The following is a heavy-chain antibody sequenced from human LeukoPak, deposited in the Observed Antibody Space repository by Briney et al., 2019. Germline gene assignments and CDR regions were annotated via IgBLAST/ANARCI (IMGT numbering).Heavy chain of an antibody. J-gene: IGHJ5*02. CDR2: ISGSGGST. CDR3: AKDPRQWLVNWFDP. CDR1: GFTFSSHA. D-gene: IGHD6-19*01. Sequence: GGSLRLSCAASGFTFSSHAMSWVRQAPGKGLEWVSAISGSGGSTYYADSVKGRFTISRDNSKNTLYLQMNSLRAEDTAVYYCAKDPRQWLVNWFDPWGQGTLVTVSS. V-gene: IGHV3-23*01.